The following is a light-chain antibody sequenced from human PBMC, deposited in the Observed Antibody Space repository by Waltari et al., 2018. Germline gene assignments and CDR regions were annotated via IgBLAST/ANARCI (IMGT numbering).Light chain of an antibody. J-gene: IGKJ1*01. CDR2: DAS. Sequence: DIQMTQSPSTLSASVGDRVTITCRASQPITTWVAWYQQKPGQAPHLLIYDASRLEFGVPTRFSGSGSGTEFTPTISSLRPDDFATYYCQQYSSFWTFGQGTKVEIK. CDR3: QQYSSFWT. CDR1: QPITTW. V-gene: IGKV1-5*01.